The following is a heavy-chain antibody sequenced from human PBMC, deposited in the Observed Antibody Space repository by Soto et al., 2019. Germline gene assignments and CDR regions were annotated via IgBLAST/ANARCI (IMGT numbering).Heavy chain of an antibody. J-gene: IGHJ5*02. CDR3: ARKTSNWFDP. CDR1: RFTFSSYD. V-gene: IGHV3-33*01. CDR2: IWYDGSNK. Sequence: GGSLRLSCAASRFTFSSYDMHWVRQAPAKGLGWVALIWYDGSNKYYADSVKGRFTISRDNSKNMLYLQMNSLRAEDTAVYYCARKTSNWFDPWGQGTPVTVSS.